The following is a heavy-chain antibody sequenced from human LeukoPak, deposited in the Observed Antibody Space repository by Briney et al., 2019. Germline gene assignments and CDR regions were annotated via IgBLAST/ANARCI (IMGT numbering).Heavy chain of an antibody. J-gene: IGHJ4*02. Sequence: GGSLRLSCAASGFTFSSYEMNWVRQAPGKGLEWVSYISSSGSTIYYADSVKGRFTISRDNAKNSLYLQMNSLRAEDTAVYYCARVYYGSGSYYYGGGGLDYWGQGTLVTVSS. D-gene: IGHD3-10*01. V-gene: IGHV3-48*03. CDR3: ARVYYGSGSYYYGGGGLDY. CDR2: ISSSGSTI. CDR1: GFTFSSYE.